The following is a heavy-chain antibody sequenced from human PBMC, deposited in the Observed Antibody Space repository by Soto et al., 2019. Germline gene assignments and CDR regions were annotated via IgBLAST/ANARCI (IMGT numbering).Heavy chain of an antibody. CDR2: IYHSGST. CDR3: ARDRGYCSGGSCSNWFDP. D-gene: IGHD2-15*01. Sequence: SETLSLTCAVSGGSISSGGYSWSWIRQPPGKGLEWIGYIYHSGSTYYNPSLKSRVTISVDRSKNQFSLKVSSVTAADTAVYYCARDRGYCSGGSCSNWFDPWGQGTLVTVSS. J-gene: IGHJ5*02. CDR1: GGSISSGGYS. V-gene: IGHV4-30-2*01.